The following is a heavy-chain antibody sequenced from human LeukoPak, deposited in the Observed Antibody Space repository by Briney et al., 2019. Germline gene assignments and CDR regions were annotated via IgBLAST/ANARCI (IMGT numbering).Heavy chain of an antibody. CDR1: GASISSYY. CDR2: IYYSGSI. Sequence: TSETLSLTCTVSGASISSYYWSWIRQPPGKGLEWIGDIYYSGSIKYNPSLKSRVTMSVDTSKNQFSLKLSSVTAADTAIYYCARENPSGYYNRPIDYWGQGTLVTVSS. D-gene: IGHD3-22*01. V-gene: IGHV4-59*01. CDR3: ARENPSGYYNRPIDY. J-gene: IGHJ4*02.